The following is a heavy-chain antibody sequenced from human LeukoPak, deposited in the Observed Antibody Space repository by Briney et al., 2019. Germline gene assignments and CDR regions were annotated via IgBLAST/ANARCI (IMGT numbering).Heavy chain of an antibody. V-gene: IGHV3-21*01. Sequence: GGSLRPSCAASGFTFSSYSMNWVRQAPGKGLEWVSSISSSSSYIYYADSVKGRFTISRDNAKNSLYLQMNSLRAEDTAVYYCARDMVRGVIIYYFDYWGQGTLVTVSS. CDR2: ISSSSSYI. J-gene: IGHJ4*02. CDR3: ARDMVRGVIIYYFDY. D-gene: IGHD3-10*01. CDR1: GFTFSSYS.